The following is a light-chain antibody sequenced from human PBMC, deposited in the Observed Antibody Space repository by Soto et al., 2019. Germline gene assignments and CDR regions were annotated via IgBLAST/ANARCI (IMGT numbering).Light chain of an antibody. V-gene: IGKV1-5*03. J-gene: IGKJ1*01. CDR1: QSISSW. CDR2: KAF. Sequence: DIQMTQSPSTLSASVGDRVTITCRASQSISSWLAWYQQKPGKAPKLLIYKAFSLESGAPSRFSGSGSGTEFTLTISSLQPDDFATYYCQQYNSYPTFGQGTKVEIK. CDR3: QQYNSYPT.